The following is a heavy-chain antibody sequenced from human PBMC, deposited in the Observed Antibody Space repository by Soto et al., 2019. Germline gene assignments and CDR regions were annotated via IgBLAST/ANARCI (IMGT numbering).Heavy chain of an antibody. D-gene: IGHD3-3*01. CDR1: GGSISSSSYY. J-gene: IGHJ4*02. CDR2: IYYSGST. Sequence: SETLSLTCTVSGGSISSSSYYWGWIRQPPGKGLEWIGSIYYSGSTYYNPSLKSRVTISVDTSKNQFSLKLSSVTAADTAVYYCARQEYYDFWSGYYISYGFDYWGQGTLVTVSS. V-gene: IGHV4-39*01. CDR3: ARQEYYDFWSGYYISYGFDY.